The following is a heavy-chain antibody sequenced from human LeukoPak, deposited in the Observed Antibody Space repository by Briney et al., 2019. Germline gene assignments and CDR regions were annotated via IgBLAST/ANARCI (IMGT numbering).Heavy chain of an antibody. Sequence: SETLSLTCAVYGGSFSGYYWSWIRQPPGKGLEWIGEINHSGSTNYNPSLKSRVTISVDTSKNQFSLKLSSVTAADTAVYYCARVRAYYYGSGSYGSNWLDPWGQGTLVTVSS. CDR1: GGSFSGYY. D-gene: IGHD3-10*01. CDR3: ARVRAYYYGSGSYGSNWLDP. V-gene: IGHV4-34*01. J-gene: IGHJ5*02. CDR2: INHSGST.